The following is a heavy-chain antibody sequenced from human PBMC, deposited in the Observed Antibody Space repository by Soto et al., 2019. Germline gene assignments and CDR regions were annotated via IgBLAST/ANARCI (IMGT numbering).Heavy chain of an antibody. Sequence: GGSLRLSCAASGFTFSGSVMHWVRQASGKGLERVGRIRSKANSYATAYAVSVKGRFTISRDDSRNTAYLQMNSLKTEDTAVYYCARGVYDFWSGHPKGLDYWGQGTVVTVSS. CDR2: IRSKANSYAT. V-gene: IGHV3-73*01. CDR1: GFTFSGSV. D-gene: IGHD3-3*01. J-gene: IGHJ4*02. CDR3: ARGVYDFWSGHPKGLDY.